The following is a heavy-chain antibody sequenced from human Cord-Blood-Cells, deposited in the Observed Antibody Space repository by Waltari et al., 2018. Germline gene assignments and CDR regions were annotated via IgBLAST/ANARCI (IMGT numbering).Heavy chain of an antibody. CDR3: ARPYCSSTSCYNTGWFDP. J-gene: IGHJ5*02. V-gene: IGHV1-69*09. D-gene: IGHD2-2*02. Sequence: QVQLVQSGAEVKKPGSSVKVSCKASGGTFSSYALSWVRQAPGQGLEWMGRIIPILGIANYAQKFQGRVTITADKSTSTAYMELSSLRSEDTAVYYCARPYCSSTSCYNTGWFDPWGQGTLVTVSS. CDR1: GGTFSSYA. CDR2: IIPILGIA.